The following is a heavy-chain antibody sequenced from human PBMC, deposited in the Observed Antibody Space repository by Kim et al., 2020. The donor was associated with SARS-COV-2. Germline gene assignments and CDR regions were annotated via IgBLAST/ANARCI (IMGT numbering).Heavy chain of an antibody. CDR1: GFTFRSYS. D-gene: IGHD5-12*01. CDR3: ARVGRDGYHPPNGFDP. V-gene: IGHV3-48*04. CDR2: ISSSSSTI. Sequence: GGSLRLSCAASGFTFRSYSMNWVRQAPGRGLEWVSYISSSSSTIHYADSVKGRFTISRDNAKNSLYLQMDSLRAEDTAVYHCARVGRDGYHPPNGFDPWG. J-gene: IGHJ5*02.